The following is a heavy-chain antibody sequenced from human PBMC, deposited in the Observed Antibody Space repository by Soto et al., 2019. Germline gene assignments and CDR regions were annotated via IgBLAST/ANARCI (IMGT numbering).Heavy chain of an antibody. D-gene: IGHD3-3*01. CDR2: FSYSGST. Sequence: SETLSLTCTVSGFSVDSGNYYWTWIRQPPGKGLEWIGCFSYSGSTNYNPSLKGRVTISVDTSKNQISLNLSSVTAADTAVYYCARGDWSDYYSYYYGFDVWGQGSTVTVSS. CDR1: GFSVDSGNYY. CDR3: ARGDWSDYYSYYYGFDV. J-gene: IGHJ6*02. V-gene: IGHV4-61*01.